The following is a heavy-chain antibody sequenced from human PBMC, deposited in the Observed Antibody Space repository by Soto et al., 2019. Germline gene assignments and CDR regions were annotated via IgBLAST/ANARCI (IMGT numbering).Heavy chain of an antibody. CDR1: GFTFSSYA. Sequence: EVQLLESGGGLVQPGGSLRLSCAASGFTFSSYAMSWVRQAPGKGLEWVSAISGSGGSTYYADSVKGRFTISRDNSKNTLYLQMNSLIAEDTAVYYCAKAGVDYGDLNDAFDIWGQGTMVTVSS. D-gene: IGHD4-17*01. J-gene: IGHJ3*02. CDR2: ISGSGGST. V-gene: IGHV3-23*01. CDR3: AKAGVDYGDLNDAFDI.